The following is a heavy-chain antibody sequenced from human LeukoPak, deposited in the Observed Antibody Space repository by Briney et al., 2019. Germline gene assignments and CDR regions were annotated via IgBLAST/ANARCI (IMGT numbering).Heavy chain of an antibody. D-gene: IGHD2-8*01. CDR3: ARRARVRMVYFYYFMDI. J-gene: IGHJ6*03. CDR2: ISYDGSNK. Sequence: GGSLRLSCAASGFTFSSYGMHWVRQAPGKGLEWVAVISYDGSNKYYADSVKGRFTISRSNSNNTVYLQMNNLRAEDTAVYYCARRARVRMVYFYYFMDIWGKGTMVTVSS. CDR1: GFTFSSYG. V-gene: IGHV3-30*03.